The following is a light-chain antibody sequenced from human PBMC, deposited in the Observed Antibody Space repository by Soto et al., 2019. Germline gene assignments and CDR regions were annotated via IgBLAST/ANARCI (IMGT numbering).Light chain of an antibody. CDR2: QDN. V-gene: IGLV3-1*01. CDR1: RLGDKY. Sequence: SYELTQPPSVSVSPGQTASISCSGDRLGDKYAFWYQQRPGQSPVLAIYQDNKRPSGIPERFSGSNSGNTATLTISGAQAMDEADYYCQAWDSSTYVFGTGTKLTVL. J-gene: IGLJ1*01. CDR3: QAWDSSTYV.